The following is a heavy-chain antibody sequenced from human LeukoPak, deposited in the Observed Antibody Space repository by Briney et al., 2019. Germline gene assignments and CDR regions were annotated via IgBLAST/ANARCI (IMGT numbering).Heavy chain of an antibody. V-gene: IGHV4-34*01. J-gene: IGHJ4*02. Sequence: SETLSLTCAVSGVSFSGYYLSWIRQPPGKGLEWIGEINHSGSTNYNPYLKSRVTISADTSNNQLSLKLSSVTAADTAVYYCARGADYSSIDSYPKFDYWGQGTLVTVSS. CDR3: ARGADYSSIDSYPKFDY. D-gene: IGHD6-13*01. CDR2: INHSGST. CDR1: GVSFSGYY.